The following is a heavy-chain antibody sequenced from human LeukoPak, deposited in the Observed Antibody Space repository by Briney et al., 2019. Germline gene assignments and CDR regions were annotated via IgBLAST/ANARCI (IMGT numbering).Heavy chain of an antibody. CDR2: FDPEDGET. J-gene: IGHJ4*02. V-gene: IGHV1-24*01. D-gene: IGHD3-10*01. Sequence: ASVKVSCKVCGYTLTELSMHWVRQAPGKGLEWMGGFDPEDGETIYAQKFQGRVTMTEDTSTDTAYMELSSLRSEDTAVYYCASLDTMVRGVIEDYWGQGTLVTVSS. CDR3: ASLDTMVRGVIEDY. CDR1: GYTLTELS.